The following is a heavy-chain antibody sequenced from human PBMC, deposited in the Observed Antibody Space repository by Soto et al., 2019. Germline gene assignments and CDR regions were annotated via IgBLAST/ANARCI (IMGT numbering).Heavy chain of an antibody. CDR3: ARDDVLCDGGRCYGVPLDG. CDR2: IQSGGPT. V-gene: IGHV3-66*01. CDR1: GFTVRSKY. Sequence: PGESLKISCAASGFTVRSKYMSWVRQAPGKGLEWVSLIQSGGPTYYADSVKGRFTISRDTSENTVHLQMDSLRAEDTAGYYCARDDVLCDGGRCYGVPLDGWGKGTTVTVSS. J-gene: IGHJ6*04. D-gene: IGHD2-15*01.